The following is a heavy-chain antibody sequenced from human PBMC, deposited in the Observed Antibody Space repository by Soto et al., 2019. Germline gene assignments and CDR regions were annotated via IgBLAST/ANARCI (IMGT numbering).Heavy chain of an antibody. CDR3: AKSSVWYPYFDS. Sequence: GGSLRLSCAASEFSFDDYAMSWVRQAPGKGLEWVSSITYTGVSTYYADSVKGRFTISRDNSRDTLFLQMNSLRAEDTAIYYCAKSSVWYPYFDSWGQGPL. CDR1: EFSFDDYA. J-gene: IGHJ4*02. D-gene: IGHD6-13*01. CDR2: ITYTGVST. V-gene: IGHV3-23*01.